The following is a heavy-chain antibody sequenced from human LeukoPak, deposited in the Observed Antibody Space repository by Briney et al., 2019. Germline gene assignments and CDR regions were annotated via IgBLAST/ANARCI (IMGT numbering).Heavy chain of an antibody. J-gene: IGHJ3*02. CDR2: FDPEDGET. Sequence: WASVKVSCKVSGYTLTELSMHWVRQAPGKGLEWMGGFDPEDGETIYAQKFQGRVTMTEDTSTDTAYMELSSLRSEDTAVYYCATHGGPVAATSDAFDIWGQGTMATVSS. CDR3: ATHGGPVAATSDAFDI. CDR1: GYTLTELS. D-gene: IGHD2-15*01. V-gene: IGHV1-24*01.